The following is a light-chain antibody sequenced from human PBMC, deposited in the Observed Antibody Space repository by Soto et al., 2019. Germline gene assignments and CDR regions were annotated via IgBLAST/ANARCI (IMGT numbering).Light chain of an antibody. J-gene: IGKJ2*01. V-gene: IGKV3-20*01. CDR1: QSVSSSY. CDR2: GAS. Sequence: PGERATLSCRASQSVSSSYLAWYQQKPGQAPRLLIYGASSRATGIPDRFSGSGSGTDFTLTISRLEPEDFAVYYCQQYGSSPIYTFGQGTKLEIK. CDR3: QQYGSSPIYT.